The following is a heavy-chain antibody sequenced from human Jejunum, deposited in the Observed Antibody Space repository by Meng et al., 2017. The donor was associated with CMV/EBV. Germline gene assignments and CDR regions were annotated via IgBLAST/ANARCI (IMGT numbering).Heavy chain of an antibody. Sequence: EGQVEEAGGGLIQDGGSRRLPCRVSGLNVSSNYMTWVRQAPGKGLEWVSVLYNGGSTHYADSVKGRFTISRDNSRNTLYLQMTSLRAEDTAVYYCARGTMTTNFEYWGQGTLVTVSS. CDR2: LYNGGST. V-gene: IGHV3-53*01. CDR3: ARGTMTTNFEY. CDR1: GLNVSSNY. J-gene: IGHJ4*02. D-gene: IGHD4-17*01.